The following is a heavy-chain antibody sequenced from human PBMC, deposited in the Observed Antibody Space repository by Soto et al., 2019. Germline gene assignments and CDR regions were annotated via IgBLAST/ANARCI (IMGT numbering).Heavy chain of an antibody. V-gene: IGHV3-74*03. J-gene: IGHJ5*02. CDR3: VRSDWCDP. Sequence: EVQLVESGGGLVQPGGSLRLSCAASGFSISHYWMSWVRQAPGKGLVWVSRVKSDGTTTTYADFAKGRFIISRDNTKNTLYLQMNGLRLEDTGVYHCVRSDWCDPWGHGTVVTVSS. CDR1: GFSISHYW. CDR2: VKSDGTTT.